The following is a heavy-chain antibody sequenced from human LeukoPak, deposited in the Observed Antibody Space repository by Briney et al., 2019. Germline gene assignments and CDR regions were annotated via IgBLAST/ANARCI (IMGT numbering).Heavy chain of an antibody. CDR1: GYTFTSYD. D-gene: IGHD3-3*01. Sequence: ASVKVSCKASGYTFTSYDINWVRQATGQGLEWMGWMNPNSGNTGYAQKFQGRVTITRNTSISTAYMELSSLRSEDTAVYYCARGTGPYYDFWSGSDYYYYMDVWGKGTTVTVSS. CDR3: ARGTGPYYDFWSGSDYYYYMDV. J-gene: IGHJ6*03. V-gene: IGHV1-8*03. CDR2: MNPNSGNT.